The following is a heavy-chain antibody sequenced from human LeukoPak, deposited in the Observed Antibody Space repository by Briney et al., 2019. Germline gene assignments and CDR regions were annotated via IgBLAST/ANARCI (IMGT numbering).Heavy chain of an antibody. Sequence: ASVKVSCTASGYTFIGSYIHWVRQAPGHGLEWVGWIDPNSGVTTYAQDFQGRVTMTRDTSIGTAYMELSRLRSDDTAVYYCVRDRVSTIGYFDYWGQGTLVTVSS. CDR1: GYTFIGSY. V-gene: IGHV1-2*02. CDR2: IDPNSGVT. D-gene: IGHD5/OR15-5a*01. CDR3: VRDRVSTIGYFDY. J-gene: IGHJ4*02.